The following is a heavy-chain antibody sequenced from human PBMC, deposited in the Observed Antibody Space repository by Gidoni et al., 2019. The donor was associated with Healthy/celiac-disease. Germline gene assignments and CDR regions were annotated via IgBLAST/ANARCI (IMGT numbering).Heavy chain of an antibody. CDR1: GFTFSSYS. CDR3: ARSPSDIPYYYYYGMDV. J-gene: IGHJ6*02. Sequence: EVQLVESGGGLVQPGGSLRLSCAASGFTFSSYSMNWGRQAPGKGLEWVSYISSSSSTIYYADSVKGRFTISRDNAKNSLYLQMNSLRDEDTAVYYCARSPSDIPYYYYYGMDVWGQGTTVTVSS. V-gene: IGHV3-48*02. D-gene: IGHD2-2*02. CDR2: ISSSSSTI.